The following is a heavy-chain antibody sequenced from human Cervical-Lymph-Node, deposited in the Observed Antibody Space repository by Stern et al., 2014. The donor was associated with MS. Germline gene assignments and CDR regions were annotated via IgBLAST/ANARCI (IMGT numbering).Heavy chain of an antibody. D-gene: IGHD5/OR15-5a*01. Sequence: QVQLVQSGAEVKKPGASVKVSCKASGFTFTNYYVHWVRQAPGQGLEWMGIINRSDDDTVYAQRFQGRLTVTRDTSSSTVYMELTSLRYDDTAVYYCALSAFDFWGQGTLVTVSS. J-gene: IGHJ4*02. CDR2: INRSDDDT. CDR1: GFTFTNYY. V-gene: IGHV1-46*01. CDR3: ALSAFDF.